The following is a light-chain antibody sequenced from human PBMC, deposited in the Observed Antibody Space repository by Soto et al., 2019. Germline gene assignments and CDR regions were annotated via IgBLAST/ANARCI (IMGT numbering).Light chain of an antibody. Sequence: DIVMTQSPLSLPVTPGEPASISCRSSQSLLHSNGYNYLDWYLQKPGQAPRLVIYGAFNRATGIPARFSGSGSGTDFTLTISSLEPEDFAVYYCQQRNIWPPVTFGQGTRLEIK. V-gene: IGKV3-11*01. CDR2: GAF. J-gene: IGKJ5*01. CDR1: QSLLHSNGYNY. CDR3: QQRNIWPPVT.